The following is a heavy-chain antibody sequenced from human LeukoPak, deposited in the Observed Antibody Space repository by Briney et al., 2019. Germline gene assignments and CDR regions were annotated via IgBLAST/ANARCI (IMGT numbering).Heavy chain of an antibody. V-gene: IGHV3-30-3*01. D-gene: IGHD6-19*01. CDR2: ISCDGTNK. Sequence: PGGSLRLSCTASGFSFSTHALHWVRQAPGEGLEWVAVISCDGTNKYHAKSVKGRFTISRDNSKNTLYLRMNSPRVDDTAVYYCARSTSGWKLDYWGQGTLVTVSS. CDR1: GFSFSTHA. CDR3: ARSTSGWKLDY. J-gene: IGHJ4*02.